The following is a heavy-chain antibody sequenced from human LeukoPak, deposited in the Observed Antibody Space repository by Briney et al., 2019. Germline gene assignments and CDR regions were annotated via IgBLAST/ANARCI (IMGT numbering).Heavy chain of an antibody. V-gene: IGHV4-30-4*01. J-gene: IGHJ4*02. Sequence: SETLFLTCAVSGGSISSSNWWSWIRQPPGKGLEWIGYIYYSGGTYYNPSLKSRVTISVDTSKNQFSLKLSSVTAADTAVYYCARALYDSSGYYFDYWGQGTLVTVSS. CDR3: ARALYDSSGYYFDY. D-gene: IGHD3-22*01. CDR2: IYYSGGT. CDR1: GGSISSSNW.